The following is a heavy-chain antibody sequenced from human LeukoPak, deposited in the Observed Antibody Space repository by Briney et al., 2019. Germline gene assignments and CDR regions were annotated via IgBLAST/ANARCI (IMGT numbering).Heavy chain of an antibody. J-gene: IGHJ4*02. CDR3: AVAGSIDY. CDR2: ISGSGGST. D-gene: IGHD6-19*01. CDR1: GGSVSSSSYY. Sequence: SSETLSLTCTVSGGSVSSSSYYWSWVRQAPGKGLEWVSDISGSGGSTHYADSVKGRFTISRDNSKNTLYLQTDSLRAEDTAVYSMAVAGSIDYWGQGTLVTVSS. V-gene: IGHV3-23*01.